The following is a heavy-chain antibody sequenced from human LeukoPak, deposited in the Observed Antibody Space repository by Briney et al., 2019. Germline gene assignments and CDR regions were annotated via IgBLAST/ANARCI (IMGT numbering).Heavy chain of an antibody. J-gene: IGHJ4*02. CDR3: ARDRSAAPELIYFDY. V-gene: IGHV3-7*01. Sequence: GGSLRLSCAASGFTFSSYWMSWVRQAPGKGLEWVANIKQDGSEKYCVDSVKGRFTISIDKAQSSLYLQMNSLRAEDTAVYYCARDRSAAPELIYFDYWGQGTLVTVSS. CDR2: IKQDGSEK. D-gene: IGHD1-14*01. CDR1: GFTFSSYW.